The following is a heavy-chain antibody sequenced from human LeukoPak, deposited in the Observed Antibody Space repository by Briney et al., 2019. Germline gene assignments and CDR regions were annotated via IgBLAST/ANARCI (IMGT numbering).Heavy chain of an antibody. CDR2: MNPNSGNT. V-gene: IGHV1-8*01. D-gene: IGHD2-21*02. CDR1: GYTFTSYD. Sequence: ASVKVSCKASGYTFTSYDINWVRQATGQGLEWMGWMNPNSGNTGYAQKFQGRVTMTRNTYISTAYMELSSLRSEDTAVYYCARAPRAVTAYYMDVWGKGTTVTISS. J-gene: IGHJ6*03. CDR3: ARAPRAVTAYYMDV.